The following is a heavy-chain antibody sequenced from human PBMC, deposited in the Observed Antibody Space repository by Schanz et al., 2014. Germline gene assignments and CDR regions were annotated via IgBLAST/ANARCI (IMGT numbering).Heavy chain of an antibody. D-gene: IGHD3-22*01. J-gene: IGHJ5*02. V-gene: IGHV1-3*01. Sequence: QVQLVQSGAEVKKPGASVKVSCKASGYTFTSYSIHWVRQAPGQGLEWMGWINVGNGNMKYSQKFQGRVTITRDTSASTADMELTSLRSEDTAVYYCAREVGLYDRGWFDPWGQGTLVTVSS. CDR1: GYTFTSYS. CDR3: AREVGLYDRGWFDP. CDR2: INVGNGNM.